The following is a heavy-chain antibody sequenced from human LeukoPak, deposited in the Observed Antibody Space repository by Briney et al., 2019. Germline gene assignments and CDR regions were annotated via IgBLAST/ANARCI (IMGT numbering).Heavy chain of an antibody. V-gene: IGHV4-61*02. CDR2: IYSSGST. CDR3: ARQFSEVVFIADYFDR. Sequence: PSETLSLTCSVSGGSISSGNSYWSWVRQPAGKGLEWIGRIYSSGSTNYNPSLKSRVTISLDTSKNHFSLRLSSVTAADTAVYDCARQFSEVVFIADYFDRWGQGTLVTVSS. J-gene: IGHJ5*02. D-gene: IGHD3-16*02. CDR1: GGSISSGNSY.